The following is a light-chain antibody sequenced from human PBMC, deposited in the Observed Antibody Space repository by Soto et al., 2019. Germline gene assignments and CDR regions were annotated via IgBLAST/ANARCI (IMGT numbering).Light chain of an antibody. CDR1: QSVSSSY. Sequence: EIVLTQSPGTLSLSPGERATLSCRASQSVSSSYSAWYQQKPGQAPRLLIYGASSRATGIPDRFSASGSGTDFTLTISRLEPEDFAVYYCQQYGSSPLTFGGGTKVEIK. J-gene: IGKJ4*01. CDR3: QQYGSSPLT. CDR2: GAS. V-gene: IGKV3-20*01.